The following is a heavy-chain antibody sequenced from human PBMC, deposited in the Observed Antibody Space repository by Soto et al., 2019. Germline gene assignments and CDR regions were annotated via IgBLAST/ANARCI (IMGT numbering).Heavy chain of an antibody. CDR2: ISWNSDTI. CDR3: AKDHSGWNYGIDY. CDR1: GFTFDEHA. D-gene: IGHD1-7*01. V-gene: IGHV3-9*01. J-gene: IGHJ4*02. Sequence: EVQLVESGGGLVQPGRSLRLSCAASGFTFDEHAMHWVRQAPGKGLEWVSFISWNSDTIGYVDSVKGRFTISRDNAKNSLXLQMNSLRAEDTALYYCAKDHSGWNYGIDYWGQGTLVTVSS.